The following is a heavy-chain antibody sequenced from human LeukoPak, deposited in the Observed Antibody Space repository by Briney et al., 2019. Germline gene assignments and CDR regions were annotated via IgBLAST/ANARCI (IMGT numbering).Heavy chain of an antibody. J-gene: IGHJ3*02. CDR1: GFTFSSYA. CDR3: AKDGLWYYYDSSGYDAFDI. D-gene: IGHD3-22*01. V-gene: IGHV3-23*01. Sequence: GGSLRLSCAASGFTFSSYAMNWVRQAPGKGLEWVSAISGSGGSTYYADSVKGRFTISRDNSKNTLYLQMNSLRAEDTAVYYCAKDGLWYYYDSSGYDAFDIWGQGTMVTVSS. CDR2: ISGSGGST.